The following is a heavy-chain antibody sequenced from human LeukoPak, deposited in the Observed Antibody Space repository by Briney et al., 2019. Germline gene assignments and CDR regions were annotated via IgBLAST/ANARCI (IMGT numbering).Heavy chain of an antibody. V-gene: IGHV3-9*01. CDR3: AKIAVSGRLRNAFDI. J-gene: IGHJ3*02. Sequence: PGGSLRLSCAASGFTFDDYAMHWVRQAPGKGLEWVSGISWNSGSIGYADSVKGRFTISRDNAKNSLYLQMNSLRAEDTALYYCAKIAVSGRLRNAFDIWGQGTMVTVSS. CDR1: GFTFDDYA. CDR2: ISWNSGSI. D-gene: IGHD1-1*01.